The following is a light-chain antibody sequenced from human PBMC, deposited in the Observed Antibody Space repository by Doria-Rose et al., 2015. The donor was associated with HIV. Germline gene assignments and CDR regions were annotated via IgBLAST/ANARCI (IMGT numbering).Light chain of an antibody. J-gene: IGKJ1*01. CDR1: QSFSSTY. CDR2: DGS. CDR3: HQYGTSWT. Sequence: EIVLTQSPGTLSLSPGERDTLSCRASQSFSSTYLAWYQQKPGQAPSLLIYDGSTRATGIPDRFSASGSGTDFTLTINRLEPEDFALYYCHQYGTSWTLGQGTKVEI. V-gene: IGKV3-20*01.